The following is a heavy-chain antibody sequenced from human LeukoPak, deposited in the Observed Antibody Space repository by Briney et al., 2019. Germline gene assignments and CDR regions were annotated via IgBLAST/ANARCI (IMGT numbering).Heavy chain of an antibody. J-gene: IGHJ4*02. CDR3: ASTVVITTRFDY. D-gene: IGHD3-22*01. V-gene: IGHV4-39*01. Sequence: PSETLSLTCTVSGGSISSSSYYWGWIRQPPGKGLEWIGSIYYSGSTYYNPSLKSRVTISVDTSKNQFSLKLSSVTTADTAVYYCASTVVITTRFDYWGQGTLVTVSS. CDR1: GGSISSSSYY. CDR2: IYYSGST.